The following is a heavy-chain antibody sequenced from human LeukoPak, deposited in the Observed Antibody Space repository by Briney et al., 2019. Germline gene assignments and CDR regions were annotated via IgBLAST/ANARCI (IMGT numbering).Heavy chain of an antibody. CDR1: GFTFSSYA. J-gene: IGHJ4*02. Sequence: GGSLRLSCAASGFTFSSYAMHWVRQAPGKGLEWVAVISYDGSNKYYADSVKGRCTISRDNSKNTLYLQMNSLRAEDTAVYYCARDHDYGDYQMVYWGQGTLVTVSS. CDR3: ARDHDYGDYQMVY. D-gene: IGHD4-17*01. CDR2: ISYDGSNK. V-gene: IGHV3-30-3*01.